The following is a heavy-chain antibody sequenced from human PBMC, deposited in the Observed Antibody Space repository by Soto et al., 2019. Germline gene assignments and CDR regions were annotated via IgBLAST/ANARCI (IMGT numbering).Heavy chain of an antibody. CDR3: AKEVWSGPMDV. V-gene: IGHV3-30*18. D-gene: IGHD3-3*01. J-gene: IGHJ6*02. CDR1: GFAFSSYG. Sequence: QVQLVESGGGVVQPGRSLRLSCAAAGFAFSSYGMHWVRQAPCKRLKWVAVISYDGSNKYYADSVKGLFTISRDNSKNTLYLQMNSPRVEDTAVYYCAKEVWSGPMDVWGQGTTVTVSS. CDR2: ISYDGSNK.